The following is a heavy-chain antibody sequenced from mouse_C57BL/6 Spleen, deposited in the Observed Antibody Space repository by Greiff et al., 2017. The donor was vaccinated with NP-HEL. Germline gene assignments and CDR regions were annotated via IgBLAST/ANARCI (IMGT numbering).Heavy chain of an antibody. CDR3: ANFYYGSSFDY. D-gene: IGHD1-1*01. J-gene: IGHJ2*01. CDR1: GYAFSSSW. V-gene: IGHV1-82*01. Sequence: QVQLQQSGPELVKPGASVKISCKASGYAFSSSWMNWVKQRPGKGLEWIGRIYPGDGDTNYNGKFKGKATLTADKSSSTAYMQLSSLTSEDSAVYFCANFYYGSSFDYWGQGTTLTVSS. CDR2: IYPGDGDT.